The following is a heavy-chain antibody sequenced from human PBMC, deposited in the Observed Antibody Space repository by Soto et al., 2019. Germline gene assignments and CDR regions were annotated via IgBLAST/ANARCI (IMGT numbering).Heavy chain of an antibody. Sequence: QVQLVESGGGVVQPGRSLRLSCAASGFTFSSYAMHWVRQAPGKGLEWVAVISYDGSNKYYADSVKGRFTISRDNSKNTLYLQMNSLRAEDTAVYYCARGSPFYLPTHYGMDVWGQGTTVTVSS. V-gene: IGHV3-30-3*01. CDR2: ISYDGSNK. J-gene: IGHJ6*02. CDR1: GFTFSSYA. CDR3: ARGSPFYLPTHYGMDV.